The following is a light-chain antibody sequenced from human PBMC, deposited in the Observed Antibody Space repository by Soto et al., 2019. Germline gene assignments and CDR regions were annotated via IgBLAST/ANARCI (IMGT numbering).Light chain of an antibody. CDR3: QQYHSYWT. CDR1: QSISSW. CDR2: EAS. V-gene: IGKV1-5*03. Sequence: DIQMTQSPSTLSASVGDRVTITCRASQSISSWLAWYQQKPGKAPKLLIYEASNLESGVPSRFSGSGSGTEFTLTISSLQPDDIATYYCQQYHSYWTFGQGTKVE. J-gene: IGKJ1*01.